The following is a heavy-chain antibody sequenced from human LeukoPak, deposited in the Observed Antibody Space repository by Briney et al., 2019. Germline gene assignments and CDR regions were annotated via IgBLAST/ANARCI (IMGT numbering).Heavy chain of an antibody. CDR2: IIPILVIA. Sequence: SVKVSCKASGGTFSSYAISWVRQAPGQGLEWMGRIIPILVIANYAQKFQGRVTITADKSTSTAYMELSSLRSEDTAVYYCAREGYCSSTSCRYFDYWGQGTLVTVSS. CDR1: GGTFSSYA. D-gene: IGHD2-2*01. CDR3: AREGYCSSTSCRYFDY. J-gene: IGHJ4*02. V-gene: IGHV1-69*04.